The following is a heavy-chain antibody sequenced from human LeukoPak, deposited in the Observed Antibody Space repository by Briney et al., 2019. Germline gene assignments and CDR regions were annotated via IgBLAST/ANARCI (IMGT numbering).Heavy chain of an antibody. J-gene: IGHJ4*02. Sequence: EASVKVSCKASGYTFTNYDINWVRQATGQGLEWMGWMNPNSGNTGYGQKFQDRVTITRNTSISTAYMELSSLRAEDTAVYYCARRAGAYSHPYDYWGQGTLVTVSS. CDR3: ARRAGAYSHPYDY. V-gene: IGHV1-8*03. CDR2: MNPNSGNT. D-gene: IGHD4/OR15-4a*01. CDR1: GYTFTNYD.